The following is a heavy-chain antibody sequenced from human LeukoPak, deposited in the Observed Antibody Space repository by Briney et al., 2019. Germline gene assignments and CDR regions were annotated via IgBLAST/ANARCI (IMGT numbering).Heavy chain of an antibody. CDR2: IYYRGDA. CDR3: ARGRRRWLQFGGGFDY. CDR1: GGSISSSDYY. V-gene: IGHV4-30-4*01. Sequence: PSETLSLTCTVSGGSISSSDYYWSWIRQPPGKGLEWTGYIYYRGDAYYNPSLESRVVLSVDTSKNQFSLKLSSVTAADTAVYYCARGRRRWLQFGGGFDYWGQGTLVTVSS. D-gene: IGHD5-24*01. J-gene: IGHJ4*02.